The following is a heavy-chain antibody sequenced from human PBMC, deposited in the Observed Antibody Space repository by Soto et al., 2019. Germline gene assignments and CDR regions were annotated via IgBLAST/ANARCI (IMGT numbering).Heavy chain of an antibody. CDR1: GFTFSSYG. Sequence: PGGSLRLSCAASGFTFSSYGMHWVRQAPGKGLEWVAVISYDGSNKYYADSVKGRFTISRDDSKNTLYLQMNSLRAEDTAVYYCAKDQLRIGYYYGMDVWGQGTTVTVSS. CDR3: AKDQLRIGYYYGMDV. J-gene: IGHJ6*02. V-gene: IGHV3-30*18. CDR2: ISYDGSNK. D-gene: IGHD1-7*01.